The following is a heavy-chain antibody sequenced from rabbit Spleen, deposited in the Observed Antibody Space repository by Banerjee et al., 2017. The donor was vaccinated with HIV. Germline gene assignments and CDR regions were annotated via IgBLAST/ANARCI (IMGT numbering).Heavy chain of an antibody. J-gene: IGHJ3*01. D-gene: IGHD1-1*01. CDR1: GFDFSNYNF. V-gene: IGHV1S45*01. Sequence: QEQLVEYGGDLVQPGASLTLTCTASGFDFSNYNFMCWVRQALGKGLEWIGCIATITGKTFYATWAKGRFTISRASSTTVFLQVTRLTVADTATYFCARDLPEIVGWNFGFWGQGTLVTVS. CDR2: IATITGKT. CDR3: ARDLPEIVGWNFGF.